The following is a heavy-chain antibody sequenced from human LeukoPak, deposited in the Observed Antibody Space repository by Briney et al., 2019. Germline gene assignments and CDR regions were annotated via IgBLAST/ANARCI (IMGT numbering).Heavy chain of an antibody. D-gene: IGHD6-19*01. Sequence: SETLSLTCAVYGGSFRGYYWSWIRQPPGKGLEWIGEINHSGSTNYNPSLKSRVTISVDTSKNQFSLKLSSVTAADTAVYYCARGRGYSSGWYGSRWFDPWGQGTLVGVSS. CDR2: INHSGST. CDR3: ARGRGYSSGWYGSRWFDP. V-gene: IGHV4-34*01. CDR1: GGSFRGYY. J-gene: IGHJ5*02.